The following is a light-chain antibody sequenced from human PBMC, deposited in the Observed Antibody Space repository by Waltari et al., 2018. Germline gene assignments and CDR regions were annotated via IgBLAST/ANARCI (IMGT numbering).Light chain of an antibody. J-gene: IGLJ3*02. V-gene: IGLV3-25*03. CDR3: QSADSGGSYRV. CDR2: KDT. CDR1: ALSTQY. Sequence: SYELTQSASVSVSPGQTARITCPGDALSTQYTYWYQQKPGQAPLMGINKDTGSPSRVPGGFPGSSAGTTVTLAISGVRAEDVADYYCQSADSGGSYRVFGGGTKLTVL.